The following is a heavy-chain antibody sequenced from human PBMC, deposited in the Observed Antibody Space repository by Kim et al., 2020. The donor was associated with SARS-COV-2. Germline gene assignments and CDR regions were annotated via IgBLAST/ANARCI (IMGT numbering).Heavy chain of an antibody. Sequence: GESLKISCKGSGYTFASSWIGWVRLIPGKGLEWMGVIYPGDSDTRYSPSFQGQVTMSVDKSISTAYLQWSSLKASDTAIYYCARDTRTENYQYYLDYWGQGTLVTVSS. CDR2: IYPGDSDT. V-gene: IGHV5-51*01. CDR3: ARDTRTENYQYYLDY. D-gene: IGHD5-18*01. CDR1: GYTFASSW. J-gene: IGHJ4*02.